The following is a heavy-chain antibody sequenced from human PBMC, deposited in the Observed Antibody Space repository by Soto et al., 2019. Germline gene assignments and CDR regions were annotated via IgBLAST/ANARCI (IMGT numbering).Heavy chain of an antibody. J-gene: IGHJ4*02. Sequence: QVQLVQSGAEVKKPGASVKVSCKASGYTFTSYGISWVRQAPGQGLEWMGWISAYNGNTNYAQKLQGRVTMTTHTSTSTPSLALRSLRSVDTPVYYSPRESPPADYWGQGTLVTVSS. V-gene: IGHV1-18*01. CDR3: PRESPPADY. CDR2: ISAYNGNT. CDR1: GYTFTSYG.